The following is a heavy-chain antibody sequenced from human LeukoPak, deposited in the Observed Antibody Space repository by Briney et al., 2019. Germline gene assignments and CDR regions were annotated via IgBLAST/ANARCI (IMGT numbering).Heavy chain of an antibody. CDR3: ARAPRAGDAIDI. J-gene: IGHJ3*02. CDR2: ISSSGTI. Sequence: PGGSLRLSCAASGFTFSSYSMNWVRQAPGKGLEWVSYISSSGTIYYAASVKGRFTISRDNAKTSLYLQMNSLRAEDTAVYYCARAPRAGDAIDIWGQGTMVTVSS. D-gene: IGHD4/OR15-4a*01. V-gene: IGHV3-48*01. CDR1: GFTFSSYS.